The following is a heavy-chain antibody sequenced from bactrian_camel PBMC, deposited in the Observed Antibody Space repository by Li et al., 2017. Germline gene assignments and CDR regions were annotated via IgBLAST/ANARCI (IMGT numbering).Heavy chain of an antibody. Sequence: HVQLVESGGGSVQAGGSLMLSCTPSGYNPRKNCLGWFRQRPGKEREGVAGTDADGRTRYADFVNGRFTLSRDYDKNTVYLRMDSLNPEDTAMYYCAFVRSVTYQCGMSSPSRFTDWGQGTQVTVS. J-gene: IGHJ4*01. V-gene: IGHV3S53*01. D-gene: IGHD7*01. CDR1: GYNPRKNC. CDR2: TDADGRT. CDR3: AFVRSVTYQCGMSSPSRFTD.